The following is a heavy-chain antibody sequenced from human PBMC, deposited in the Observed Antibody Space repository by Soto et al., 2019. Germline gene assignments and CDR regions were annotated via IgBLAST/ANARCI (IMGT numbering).Heavy chain of an antibody. Sequence: SETLSLTCTVSGGSISSGDYYWSWIRQPPGKGLEWIGYIYYSGSTYYNPSPKSRVTISVDTSKNQFSLKLSSVTAADTAVYYCARAGGPYYFDYWGQGALVTVS. CDR3: ARAGGPYYFDY. CDR1: GGSISSGDYY. D-gene: IGHD2-15*01. V-gene: IGHV4-30-4*01. CDR2: IYYSGST. J-gene: IGHJ4*02.